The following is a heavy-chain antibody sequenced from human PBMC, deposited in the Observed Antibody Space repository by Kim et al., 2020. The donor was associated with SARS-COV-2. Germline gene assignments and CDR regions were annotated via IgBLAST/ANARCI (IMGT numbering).Heavy chain of an antibody. V-gene: IGHV4-31*03. CDR1: GGSISSGGYY. J-gene: IGHJ3*02. D-gene: IGHD3-16*01. CDR2: IYYSGST. Sequence: SETLSLTCTVSGGSISSGGYYWSWIRQHPGKGLEWIGDIYYSGSTYYNPSLKSRVTISVDTSKNQFSLKLSSVTAADTAVYYCARDLRGAFDIWGQGTMVTVSS. CDR3: ARDLRGAFDI.